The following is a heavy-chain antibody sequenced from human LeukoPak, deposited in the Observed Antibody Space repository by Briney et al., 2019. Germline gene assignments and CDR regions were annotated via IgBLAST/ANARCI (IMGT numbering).Heavy chain of an antibody. Sequence: SETLSLTCAVYGGSFSGYYWSWIRQPPGKGLEWIGKINHSGSTNYNPSLKSRVTISVDTSKHQFSLRLSSLTAADTAVYYCARGGSGYYGSGSYYNSWGQGTLVTVSS. D-gene: IGHD3-10*01. CDR3: ARGGSGYYGSGSYYNS. CDR1: GGSFSGYY. CDR2: INHSGST. J-gene: IGHJ4*02. V-gene: IGHV4-34*01.